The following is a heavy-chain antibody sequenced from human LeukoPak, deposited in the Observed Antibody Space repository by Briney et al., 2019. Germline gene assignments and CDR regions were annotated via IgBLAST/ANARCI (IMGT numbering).Heavy chain of an antibody. J-gene: IGHJ4*02. V-gene: IGHV3-30*18. Sequence: GRSLRLSCAASGFTFSSYGMHRVRQAPGKGLEWVAVISYDGSNKYYADSVKGRFTISRDNSKNKLYLQMNSLRAEDTAVYYCAKGITIFGVVILHALDYWGQGTLVTVSS. CDR3: AKGITIFGVVILHALDY. D-gene: IGHD3-3*01. CDR2: ISYDGSNK. CDR1: GFTFSSYG.